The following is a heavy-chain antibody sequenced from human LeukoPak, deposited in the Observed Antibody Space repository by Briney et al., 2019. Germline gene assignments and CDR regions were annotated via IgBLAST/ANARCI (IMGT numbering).Heavy chain of an antibody. Sequence: GGSARLSCTASGFTFSTYWMSWVRQAPGKGLECVASIKQEGSEKENVDSVKGRFTISRDNAKNSQYLQMIRLRAEDTAVYYCARWRGAQSEFEYWGQGTLVTVSS. CDR3: ARWRGAQSEFEY. CDR1: GFTFSTYW. CDR2: IKQEGSEK. J-gene: IGHJ4*02. D-gene: IGHD3-3*01. V-gene: IGHV3-7*01.